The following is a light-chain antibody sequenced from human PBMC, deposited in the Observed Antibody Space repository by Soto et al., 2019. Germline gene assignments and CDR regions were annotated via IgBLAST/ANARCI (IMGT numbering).Light chain of an antibody. CDR3: ISYTVSRSYV. J-gene: IGLJ1*01. Sequence: QSALTQPASLSGSLGQSITISCTGATSDVGGYNSAAWFQQFPGKTPKLMIYSVSNRPSGVSYRFSGSKSGNTASLTISGLQAEDEADYYCISYTVSRSYVFGTGTKVTVL. CDR1: TSDVGGYNS. CDR2: SVS. V-gene: IGLV2-14*01.